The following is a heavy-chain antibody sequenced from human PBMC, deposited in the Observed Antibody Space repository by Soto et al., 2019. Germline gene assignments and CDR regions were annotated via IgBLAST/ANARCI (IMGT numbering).Heavy chain of an antibody. V-gene: IGHV3-53*01. D-gene: IGHD3-10*01. CDR2: LYDTDGT. CDR1: GFSFSGKNY. Sequence: DVQLEESGGGLIQPGGSLRLSCAASGFSFSGKNYLTWVRQAPGKGLEWVSALYDTDGTYYAESVKGRFTISRDNAKNSLYLQMDSLRAEDTAVYYCARDRGYDAHDYYYNAMDVWGQGTTVTVSS. CDR3: ARDRGYDAHDYYYNAMDV. J-gene: IGHJ6*02.